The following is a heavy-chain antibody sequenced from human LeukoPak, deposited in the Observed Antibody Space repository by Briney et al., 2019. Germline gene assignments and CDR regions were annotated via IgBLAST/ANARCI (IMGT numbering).Heavy chain of an antibody. CDR1: GGSISSGSYY. CDR3: ARLTMIRGVMSYFDY. J-gene: IGHJ4*02. V-gene: IGHV4-39*01. Sequence: SETLSLTCTVSGGSISSGSYYWGWIRQPPGKGLEWIGSIYYSGSTYYNPSLKSRVTISVDTSKNQFSLNLSSVTAADTAVYYCARLTMIRGVMSYFDYWGQGTLVTVSS. CDR2: IYYSGST. D-gene: IGHD3-10*01.